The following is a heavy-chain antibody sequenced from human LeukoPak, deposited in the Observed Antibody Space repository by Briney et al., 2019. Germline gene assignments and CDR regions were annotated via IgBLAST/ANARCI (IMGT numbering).Heavy chain of an antibody. D-gene: IGHD2-2*01. V-gene: IGHV3-7*03. CDR2: IKEDGSDK. CDR1: GFTFSSYW. J-gene: IGHJ6*02. CDR3: AKANYQLLAPNHPYGLDV. Sequence: SGGSLRLSCAASGFTFSSYWMSWVRQAPGKGLEWVANIKEDGSDKYSVDSVKGRFTISRDNAKNSLYLQMNSLRAEDTALYYCAKANYQLLAPNHPYGLDVWGQGTTVTVSS.